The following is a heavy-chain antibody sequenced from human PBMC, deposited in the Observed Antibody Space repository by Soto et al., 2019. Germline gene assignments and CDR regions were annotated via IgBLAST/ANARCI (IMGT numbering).Heavy chain of an antibody. CDR3: ATAKLLLPWLFDY. V-gene: IGHV3-66*01. CDR1: GFIVSSNY. CDR2: IYSGGST. Sequence: PGGSLRLSCAASGFIVSSNYMSWVRQAPGKGLEWVSVIYSGGSTYYADSVKGRFIISRDDSKNTLFLQMNSLRAEDTAVYYCATAKLLLPWLFDYWGQGTRVTVSS. J-gene: IGHJ4*02. D-gene: IGHD2-15*01.